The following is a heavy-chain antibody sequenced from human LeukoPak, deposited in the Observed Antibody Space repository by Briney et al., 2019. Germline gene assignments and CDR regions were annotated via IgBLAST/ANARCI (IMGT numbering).Heavy chain of an antibody. CDR3: AKGANTYYYDGSGYYYAVDAFDI. CDR1: GFTFSSYA. J-gene: IGHJ3*02. D-gene: IGHD3-22*01. CDR2: ISGSGGST. Sequence: GGSLRLSCAASGFTFSSYAMSWVRQAPGKGLEWVSAISGSGGSTYYADSVKGRFTISRDNSKNTLYLQMNSLRAEDTAVYYCAKGANTYYYDGSGYYYAVDAFDIWGQGTMVTVSS. V-gene: IGHV3-23*01.